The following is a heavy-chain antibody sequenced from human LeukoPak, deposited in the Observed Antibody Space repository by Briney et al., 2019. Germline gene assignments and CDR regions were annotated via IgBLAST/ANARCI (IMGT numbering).Heavy chain of an antibody. CDR2: ISESGVTT. V-gene: IGHV3-23*01. Sequence: PGGSLRLSCAASGFTFSRYAMSWVRQAPGKGLEWVSAISESGVTTYYAGSVKGRFTISRDSSKNTLYLQMNSLRAEDTAIYYCAKGGRLMAVASDYWGQGTLVTVSS. CDR3: AKGGRLMAVASDY. CDR1: GFTFSRYA. J-gene: IGHJ4*02. D-gene: IGHD6-19*01.